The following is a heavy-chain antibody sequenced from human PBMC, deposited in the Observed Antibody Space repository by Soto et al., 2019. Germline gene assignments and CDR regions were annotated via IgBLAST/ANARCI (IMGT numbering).Heavy chain of an antibody. V-gene: IGHV4-31*03. CDR2: IYYSGST. J-gene: IGHJ5*02. CDR1: CGSISRGGYY. Sequence: PSETLSLTCTVSCGSISRGGYYWSWIRQHPGKGLEWIGYIYYSGSTYYNPSLKSRVTISVDTSKNQFSLKLSSVTAADTAVYYCASLADYDKSRGWFDPWGQGTLVTVSS. D-gene: IGHD4-17*01. CDR3: ASLADYDKSRGWFDP.